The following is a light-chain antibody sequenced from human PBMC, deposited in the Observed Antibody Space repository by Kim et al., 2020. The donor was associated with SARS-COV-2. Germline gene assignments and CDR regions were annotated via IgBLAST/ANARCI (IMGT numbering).Light chain of an antibody. CDR1: QSVSYN. Sequence: SPGERATPSCRASQSVSYNLAWYQQKPGQSPKLLIYGASTRAPGIPGRFSGSGSGTEFTLTISSLQSEDFAVYYCQQYNNWPLLTFGGGTKVDIK. V-gene: IGKV3-15*01. J-gene: IGKJ4*01. CDR2: GAS. CDR3: QQYNNWPLLT.